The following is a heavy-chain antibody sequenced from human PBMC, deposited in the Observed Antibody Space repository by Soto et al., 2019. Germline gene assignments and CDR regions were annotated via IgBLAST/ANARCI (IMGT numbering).Heavy chain of an antibody. J-gene: IGHJ6*02. CDR3: ASLMSSGDYYGMDV. D-gene: IGHD1-1*01. CDR1: GGTFSSYA. V-gene: IGHV1-69*04. Sequence: QVQLVQSGAEVKKPGSSVKVYCKASGGTFSSYAISWVRQAPGQGLEWMGRIIPIVGIANYAQKFEGRVTITSDKSTSTTCKVLRSLRSEDTAVYYCASLMSSGDYYGMDVWGQGTTVTVSS. CDR2: IIPIVGIA.